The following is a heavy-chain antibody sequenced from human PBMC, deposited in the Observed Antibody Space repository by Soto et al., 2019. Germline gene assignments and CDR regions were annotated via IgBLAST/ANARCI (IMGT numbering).Heavy chain of an antibody. Sequence: PGGSLRLSCAASGFTFDDYAMHWVRQAPGKGLEWVSGISWNSGSIGYADSVKGRFTISRDNAKNSLYLQMNSLRAEDTALYYCAKDIWNYVSYYYYMDVWGKGTTVTVSS. D-gene: IGHD1-7*01. CDR3: AKDIWNYVSYYYYMDV. CDR2: ISWNSGSI. V-gene: IGHV3-9*01. J-gene: IGHJ6*03. CDR1: GFTFDDYA.